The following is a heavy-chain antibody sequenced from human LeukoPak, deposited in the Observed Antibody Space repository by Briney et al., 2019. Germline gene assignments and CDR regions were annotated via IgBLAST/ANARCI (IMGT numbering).Heavy chain of an antibody. CDR1: GYMFVSRG. V-gene: IGHV1-18*01. Sequence: ASVKVSCKAPGYMFVSRGFTWVRQAPGQGLEWMGWIGVRTGQTQFAQQFRDRFTMTTNTSTTTAFMELKSLRPDDTAVYYCVRDNSGLAGVSLDLWGQGTQVIVSS. D-gene: IGHD6-13*01. CDR3: VRDNSGLAGVSLDL. J-gene: IGHJ4*02. CDR2: IGVRTGQT.